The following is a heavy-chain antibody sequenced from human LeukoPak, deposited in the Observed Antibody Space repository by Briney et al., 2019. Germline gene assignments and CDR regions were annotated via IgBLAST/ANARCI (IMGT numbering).Heavy chain of an antibody. CDR2: ISSSGSTI. CDR1: GFTFSSYE. Sequence: GGSLRLSCAASGFTFSSYEMNWVRQAPGKGLEGVSYISSSGSTIYYADSVKGRFTISRNNAKNSLYLQMNSLRAEDTAVYYCARDTYYYDSSGYPYYYYYMDVWGKGTTVTISS. J-gene: IGHJ6*03. V-gene: IGHV3-48*03. D-gene: IGHD3-22*01. CDR3: ARDTYYYDSSGYPYYYYYMDV.